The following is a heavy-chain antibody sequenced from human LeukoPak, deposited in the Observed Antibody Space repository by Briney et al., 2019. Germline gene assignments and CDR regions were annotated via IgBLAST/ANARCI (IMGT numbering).Heavy chain of an antibody. CDR2: ISGSGGST. CDR3: AKDMELAS. D-gene: IGHD1-26*01. Sequence: GGSLRLSCAASGFTFNSYSVNWVRQAPGKGLEWVSAISGSGGSTYYADSVKGRFTISRDNSKNTLYLQMNSLRAEDTAVYYCAKDMELASWGQGTLATVSS. CDR1: GFTFNSYS. V-gene: IGHV3-23*01. J-gene: IGHJ5*02.